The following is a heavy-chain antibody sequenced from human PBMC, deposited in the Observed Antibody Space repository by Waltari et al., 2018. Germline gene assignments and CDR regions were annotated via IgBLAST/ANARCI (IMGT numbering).Heavy chain of an antibody. D-gene: IGHD2-2*03. V-gene: IGHV4-38-2*01. Sequence: LQESGPGLVKPSETLSLTCDVSGYAINSGFYWVWARQSPGKAREWIATTYHEGTTVYKPALKSRVTRSRDASSNDFSLKVNSVTDADAAVYHCLRQVLGYCTSAACRRLESWGQGTLVTVSS. CDR3: LRQVLGYCTSAACRRLES. J-gene: IGHJ4*02. CDR2: TYHEGTT. CDR1: GYAINSGFY.